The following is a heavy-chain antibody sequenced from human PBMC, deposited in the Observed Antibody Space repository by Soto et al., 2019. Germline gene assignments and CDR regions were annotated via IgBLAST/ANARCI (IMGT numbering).Heavy chain of an antibody. D-gene: IGHD5-12*01. CDR1: GGSISRGGFY. CDR3: ARESSVDRRGFDY. J-gene: IGHJ4*02. CDR2: VYYSGGT. Sequence: QVQLQESGPGLVKPSQTLSLTCTVSGGSISRGGFYWSWIRQHPGKGLEWIGYVYYSGGTHYNPSLKSRVTILADTSKNQFSLKLSSVTAADTAIYYCARESSVDRRGFDYWGQGTLVTVSS. V-gene: IGHV4-31*03.